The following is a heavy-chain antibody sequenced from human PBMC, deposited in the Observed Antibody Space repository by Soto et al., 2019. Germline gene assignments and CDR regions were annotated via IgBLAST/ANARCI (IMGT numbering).Heavy chain of an antibody. CDR3: ARAKAPLYYYGSGSYIPWFDP. CDR1: GGSISSGGYY. J-gene: IGHJ5*02. Sequence: SETLSLTCTVSGGSISSGGYYWSWIRQHPGKGLEWIGYIYYSGSTYYNPSLKSRVTISVDTSKNQFSLKLSSVTAADTAVYYCARAKAPLYYYGSGSYIPWFDPWGQGTLVTVSS. V-gene: IGHV4-31*03. D-gene: IGHD3-10*01. CDR2: IYYSGST.